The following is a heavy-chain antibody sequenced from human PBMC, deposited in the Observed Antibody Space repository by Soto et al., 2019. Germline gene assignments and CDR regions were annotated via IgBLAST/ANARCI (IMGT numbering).Heavy chain of an antibody. V-gene: IGHV3-74*01. D-gene: IGHD1-26*01. J-gene: IGHJ4*02. Sequence: EVQLVEYGGGLVQPGGSLRLSCVASGFTFSNFWMHWVRRLPGKGLVWVSHINSDGTSTTYADSVKGRFTISRDNAKNTLYLQMNSLRAEDTGIYYCVRDDFGLGIDYWGLGTLVTVSS. CDR2: INSDGTST. CDR3: VRDDFGLGIDY. CDR1: GFTFSNFW.